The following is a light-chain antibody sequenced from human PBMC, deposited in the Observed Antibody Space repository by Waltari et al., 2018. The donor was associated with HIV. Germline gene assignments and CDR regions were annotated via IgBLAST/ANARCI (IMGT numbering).Light chain of an antibody. CDR2: GAS. V-gene: IGKV1-39*01. J-gene: IGKJ1*01. CDR1: QNIKNY. CDR3: QHSYGPPPT. Sequence: DIQMTQSPSSLSASVGDRVTITCRASQNIKNYLSWYQQKPGKAPKLLIYGASSLQSWVPSRFSGSGSGTDFTLAINSLQPEDFATYYCQHSYGPPPTFGQGTKVEI.